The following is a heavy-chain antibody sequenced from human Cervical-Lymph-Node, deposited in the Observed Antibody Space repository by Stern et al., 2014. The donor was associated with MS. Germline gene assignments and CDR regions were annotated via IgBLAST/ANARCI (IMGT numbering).Heavy chain of an antibody. Sequence: QDQLVQSGAALRKPGASVEVSCEASGYNFIDYYIHWVRQATGQGLEWVGWINPHTGDTRYAQKFLGRVAMTRDTSINTAYLELNSLTSDDTAFYYCTRGRGTLLYLHWGQGTLITVSS. V-gene: IGHV1-2*02. CDR3: TRGRGTLLYLH. J-gene: IGHJ4*02. CDR1: GYNFIDYY. D-gene: IGHD2-15*01. CDR2: INPHTGDT.